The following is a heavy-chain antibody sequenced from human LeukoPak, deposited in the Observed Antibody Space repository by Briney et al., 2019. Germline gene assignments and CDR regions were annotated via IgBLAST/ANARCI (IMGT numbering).Heavy chain of an antibody. V-gene: IGHV3-23*01. CDR1: GFTFSSYG. D-gene: IGHD1-26*01. CDR3: AKRGAEVGETVAPGDY. Sequence: GGSLRLSCAASGFTFSSYGMSWVRQAPGKGLEWVSAISGSGGSTYYADSVKGRFSISRDNSKNTLYLQMDNLRAEDTAVYYCAKRGAEVGETVAPGDYWGQGTLLTVSS. J-gene: IGHJ4*02. CDR2: ISGSGGST.